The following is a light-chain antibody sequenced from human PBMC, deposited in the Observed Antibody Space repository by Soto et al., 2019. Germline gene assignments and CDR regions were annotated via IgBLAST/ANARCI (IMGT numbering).Light chain of an antibody. CDR1: SSDVGGYNY. J-gene: IGLJ1*01. CDR3: SSYRTSNTRQIV. V-gene: IGLV2-14*03. CDR2: DVS. Sequence: QSVLTQPASVSGSPGQSITISCTGNSSDVGGYNYVSWYQHHPGKAPKLMIYDVSNRPSGVSNRFSGSKSGNTASLSISGLQPEDEADYYCSSYRTSNTRQIVCGTGTKVTVL.